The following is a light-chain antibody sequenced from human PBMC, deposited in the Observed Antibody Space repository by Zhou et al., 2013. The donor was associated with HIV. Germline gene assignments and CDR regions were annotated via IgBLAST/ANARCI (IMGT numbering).Light chain of an antibody. J-gene: IGKJ5*01. CDR2: GAS. CDR3: QQYGSSPIT. V-gene: IGKV3-20*01. CDR1: QSVNRNS. Sequence: EIVLTQSPGTLSLSPGERATLSCRASQSVNRNSLAWYQQKAGQAPSLLIYGASSRATGIPDRFSGSGSGTDFTLTISRLEPEDLALYYCQQYGSSPITFGQGTRLEIK.